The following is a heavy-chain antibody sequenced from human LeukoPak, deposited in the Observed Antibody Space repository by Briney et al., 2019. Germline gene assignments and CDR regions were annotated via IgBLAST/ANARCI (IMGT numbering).Heavy chain of an antibody. Sequence: GASVKVSCKASGYTFTGYYMHWVRQAPGQGLEWMGWINPNSGGTNYAQKFQGRVTMTRDTSISTAYMELSRLRSDDTAGYYCARRIFGVVTSFDYWGQGTLVTVSS. J-gene: IGHJ4*02. CDR2: INPNSGGT. V-gene: IGHV1-2*02. D-gene: IGHD3-3*01. CDR1: GYTFTGYY. CDR3: ARRIFGVVTSFDY.